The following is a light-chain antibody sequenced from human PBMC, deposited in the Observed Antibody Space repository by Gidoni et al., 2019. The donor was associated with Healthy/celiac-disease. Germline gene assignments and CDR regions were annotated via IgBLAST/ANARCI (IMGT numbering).Light chain of an antibody. CDR2: WAS. Sequence: DIVMTQSPDSLAVSLGGRATINCKSSQSVLYSSNKQNYLAWYQQKPGQPPKLLIYWASTRESRVPDRFSGSGSGTDFTLTISSLQAEDVAVYYCQQYYSTPYSFGQGTKLEIK. J-gene: IGKJ2*01. CDR3: QQYYSTPYS. V-gene: IGKV4-1*01. CDR1: QSVLYSSNKQNY.